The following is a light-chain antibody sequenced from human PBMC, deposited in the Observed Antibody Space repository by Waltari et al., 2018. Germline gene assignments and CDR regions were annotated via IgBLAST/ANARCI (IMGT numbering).Light chain of an antibody. CDR3: QQSYDDWT. J-gene: IGKJ1*01. CDR2: AAS. CDR1: QSISNY. V-gene: IGKV1-39*01. Sequence: DIQMTQSPSSLSASVGDRVTITCRASQSISNYLNWYPQKPGKAPNLLIYAASSLQSGVPSRFSGSGSGTDFTLTISSLQPEDFATYYCQQSYDDWTFGQGTKVEIK.